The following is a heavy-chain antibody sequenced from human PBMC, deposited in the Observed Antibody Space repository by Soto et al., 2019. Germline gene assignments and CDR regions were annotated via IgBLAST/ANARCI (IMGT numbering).Heavy chain of an antibody. Sequence: GASVKVSCKASGGSFSTLGINWVRQAPGQGLEWMGGIIPLFGKARYAETSQGRVTITADTSTGTAYMEVSSLRSDDTAVFYCATAHNSGWYFFDYWGPGTLVTV. CDR1: GGSFSTLG. CDR2: IIPLFGKA. CDR3: ATAHNSGWYFFDY. D-gene: IGHD6-19*01. V-gene: IGHV1-69*06. J-gene: IGHJ4*02.